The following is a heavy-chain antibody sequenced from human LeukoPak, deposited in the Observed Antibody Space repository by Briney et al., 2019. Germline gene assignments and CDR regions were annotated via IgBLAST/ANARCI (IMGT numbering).Heavy chain of an antibody. J-gene: IGHJ4*02. CDR2: INPDGRTT. V-gene: IGHV3-74*01. D-gene: IGHD6-19*01. Sequence: GGSLRLSCAASGFTFSGYWMHWVRQGPGKGLVWVSLINPDGRTTNYADSVQGRFTISRDNAKNTLYLQMNSLRADDTAVYYCARQPDDFSGWNNGQDFFDYWGQGTLVTVSS. CDR3: ARQPDDFSGWNNGQDFFDY. CDR1: GFTFSGYW.